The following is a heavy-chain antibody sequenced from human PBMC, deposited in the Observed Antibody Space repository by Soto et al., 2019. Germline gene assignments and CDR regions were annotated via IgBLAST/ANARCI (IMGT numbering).Heavy chain of an antibody. CDR2: IIPILGIA. CDR1: GGTFSSYT. Sequence: ASVKVSCKASGGTFSSYTISWVRQAPGQGLEWMGRIIPILGIANYAQKFQGRVTITADKSTSTAYMELSSLRSEDTAVYYCARESPNWGPSAFDIWGQGTMVTVSS. CDR3: ARESPNWGPSAFDI. V-gene: IGHV1-69*04. J-gene: IGHJ3*02. D-gene: IGHD7-27*01.